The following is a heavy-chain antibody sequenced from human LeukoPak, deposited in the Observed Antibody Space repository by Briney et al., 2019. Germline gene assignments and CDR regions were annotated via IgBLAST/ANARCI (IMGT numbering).Heavy chain of an antibody. Sequence: PGGSLRPSCAASGFTFSSYEMNWVRQAPGKGLEWVSYISSSGSTIYYADSVKGRFTISRDNAKNSLYLQMNSLRAEDTALYYCAREQSYSEEIVVVNPPFDYWGQGTLVTVSS. D-gene: IGHD2-21*01. J-gene: IGHJ4*02. V-gene: IGHV3-48*03. CDR2: ISSSGSTI. CDR3: AREQSYSEEIVVVNPPFDY. CDR1: GFTFSSYE.